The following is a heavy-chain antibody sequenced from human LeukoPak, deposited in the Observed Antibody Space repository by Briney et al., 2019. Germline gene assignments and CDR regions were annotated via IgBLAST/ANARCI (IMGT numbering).Heavy chain of an antibody. D-gene: IGHD6-19*01. CDR1: GGSISSYY. Sequence: PSETLSLTCTVSGGSISSYYWSWIRQPPGKGLEWIGYIYYSGSTNYNPSLKSRVTISVDTSKNRFSLKLSSVTAADTAVYYCARDSGIAVAGTIYYYYGMDVWGQGTTVTVSS. CDR2: IYYSGST. CDR3: ARDSGIAVAGTIYYYYGMDV. J-gene: IGHJ6*02. V-gene: IGHV4-59*01.